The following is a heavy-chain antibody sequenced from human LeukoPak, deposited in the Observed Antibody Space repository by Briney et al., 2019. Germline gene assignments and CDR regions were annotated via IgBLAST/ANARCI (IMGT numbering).Heavy chain of an antibody. D-gene: IGHD3-10*01. V-gene: IGHV1-2*02. Sequence: ASVKVSCKASGYTFTDYYMHWVRQSPGQGLEWVGWINPNSGGTHYAQKFQDRVTMTRDTSISTAYMELSRLRSDDTAVYYCARDGYYGSGSYYRRYFDYWGQGTLVTVSS. CDR3: ARDGYYGSGSYYRRYFDY. J-gene: IGHJ4*02. CDR2: INPNSGGT. CDR1: GYTFTDYY.